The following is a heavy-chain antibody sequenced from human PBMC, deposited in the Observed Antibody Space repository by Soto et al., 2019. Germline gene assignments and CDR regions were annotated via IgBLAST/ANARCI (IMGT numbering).Heavy chain of an antibody. J-gene: IGHJ4*02. Sequence: PGESLKISCKGSGYSFNSYWIGWVRQMPGKGLEWMGIIYPGDSDTRYSPSFQGQVTISADKSISTAYLQWSSLKASDTAVYYCGGKLASYYFDDWGKGTLVTVSS. CDR2: IYPGDSDT. V-gene: IGHV5-51*01. CDR1: GYSFNSYW. D-gene: IGHD5-12*01. CDR3: GGKLASYYFDD.